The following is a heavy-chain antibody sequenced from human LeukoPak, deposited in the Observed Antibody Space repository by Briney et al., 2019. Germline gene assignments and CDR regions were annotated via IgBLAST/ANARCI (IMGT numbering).Heavy chain of an antibody. J-gene: IGHJ6*02. D-gene: IGHD6-19*01. V-gene: IGHV3-7*01. Sequence: GGSLRLSCAASGFTFSGYWMTWVRQAPGKGLEWVANIKPDGSEKYYVDSVKGRFTISRDNAKNSLYLQMNSLRAEDTAVYYCARGIAVAVDYYYGMDVWGQGTTVTVSS. CDR1: GFTFSGYW. CDR2: IKPDGSEK. CDR3: ARGIAVAVDYYYGMDV.